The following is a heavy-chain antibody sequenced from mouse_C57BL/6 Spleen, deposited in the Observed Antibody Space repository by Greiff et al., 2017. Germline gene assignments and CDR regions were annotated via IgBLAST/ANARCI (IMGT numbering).Heavy chain of an antibody. J-gene: IGHJ2*01. V-gene: IGHV1-54*01. CDR3: ARSDYGSSPEDY. D-gene: IGHD1-1*01. CDR2: INPGSGGT. Sequence: VQLVESGAELVRPGTSVKVSCKASGYAFTNYLIEWVKQRPGQGLEWIGVINPGSGGTNYNEKFKGKATLTADKSSSTAYMQLSSLTSEDSAVYFCARSDYGSSPEDYWGQGTTLTVSS. CDR1: GYAFTNYL.